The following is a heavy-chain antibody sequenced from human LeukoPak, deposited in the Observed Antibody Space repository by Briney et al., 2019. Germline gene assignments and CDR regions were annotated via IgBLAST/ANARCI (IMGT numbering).Heavy chain of an antibody. J-gene: IGHJ4*02. V-gene: IGHV3-30*04. CDR1: GFTFSAYA. CDR3: ARGGTTVTNFDY. Sequence: GGSLRLSCAASGFTFSAYAMHWVRQAPGKGLEWVAVISYDGSNKYYADSVKGRFTISRDNSKNTLYLQMNSLRAEDTAVYYCARGGTTVTNFDYWGQGTLVTVSS. CDR2: ISYDGSNK. D-gene: IGHD4-17*01.